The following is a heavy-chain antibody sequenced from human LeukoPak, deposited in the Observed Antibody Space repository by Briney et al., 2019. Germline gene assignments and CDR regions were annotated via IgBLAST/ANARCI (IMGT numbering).Heavy chain of an antibody. J-gene: IGHJ4*02. CDR2: IYYSGST. Sequence: SETLSLTCTVSGGSISSSSSYWGWIRQPPGKGLEWIGSIYYSGSTYYNPSLKSRVTISVDTSKNQFSLKLSSVTAADTAVYYCARRPVRQLWFRGAFDYWGQGTLVTVSS. CDR1: GGSISSSSSY. CDR3: ARRPVRQLWFRGAFDY. V-gene: IGHV4-39*01. D-gene: IGHD5-18*01.